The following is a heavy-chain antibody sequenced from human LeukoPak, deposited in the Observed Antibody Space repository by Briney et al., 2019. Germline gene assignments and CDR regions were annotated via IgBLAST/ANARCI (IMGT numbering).Heavy chain of an antibody. D-gene: IGHD6-6*01. CDR2: IYYSGST. CDR1: GGSISSSSYY. Sequence: PSETLSLTCTVSGGSISSSSYYWGWIRQPPGKGLEWIGSIYYSGSTYYNPSLKSRVTISVDTSKNQFSLKLSSVTAADTAVYYCARVSRLVRSPFDYWGQGTLVTVSS. V-gene: IGHV4-39*07. J-gene: IGHJ4*02. CDR3: ARVSRLVRSPFDY.